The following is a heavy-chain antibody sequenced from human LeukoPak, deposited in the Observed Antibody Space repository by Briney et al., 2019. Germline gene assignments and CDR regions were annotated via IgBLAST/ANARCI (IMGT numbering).Heavy chain of an antibody. CDR1: GYTFTGYY. CDR2: INPNSGGT. J-gene: IGHJ5*02. V-gene: IGHV1-2*02. Sequence: GASVTVSCKASGYTFTGYYMHWVRQAPGQGLEWMGWINPNSGGTNYAQKFQGRVTMTRDTSISTAYMELSRLRSDDTAVYYCARAITGTTSWFDPWGQGTLVTVSS. D-gene: IGHD1-7*01. CDR3: ARAITGTTSWFDP.